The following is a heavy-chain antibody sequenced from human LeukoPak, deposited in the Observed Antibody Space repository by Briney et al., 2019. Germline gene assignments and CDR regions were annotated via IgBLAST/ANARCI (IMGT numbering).Heavy chain of an antibody. D-gene: IGHD2-21*01. CDR3: VTYFVNGGGRGH. CDR2: HNQNP. CDR1: GASVSSGDYH. J-gene: IGHJ4*02. Sequence: SKTLSLTCTVSGASVSSGDYHWSWVRQAPGKGLEWIGHNQNPSYNPSLKSRVVISIHTSRNQFSLTLNTVTAADTATYFCVTYFVNGGGRGHWGPGALVTVSS. V-gene: IGHV4-61*08.